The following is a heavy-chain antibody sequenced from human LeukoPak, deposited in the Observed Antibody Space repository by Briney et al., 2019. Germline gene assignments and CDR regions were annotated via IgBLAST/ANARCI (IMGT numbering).Heavy chain of an antibody. Sequence: PGGSLRLSCAASGFTFSSYAMSWVRQAPGKGLEWVSAISGSGGSTYYADSVKGRFTISRDNSKNTLYLQMNSLRAEDTAVYYCAKDLVYCSSTSCQRSYYYYYGMDVWGQGTTVTVS. D-gene: IGHD2-2*01. J-gene: IGHJ6*02. CDR1: GFTFSSYA. V-gene: IGHV3-23*01. CDR3: AKDLVYCSSTSCQRSYYYYYGMDV. CDR2: ISGSGGST.